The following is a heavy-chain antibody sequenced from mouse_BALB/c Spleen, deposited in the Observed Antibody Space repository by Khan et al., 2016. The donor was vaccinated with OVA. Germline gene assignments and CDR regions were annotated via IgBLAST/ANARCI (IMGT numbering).Heavy chain of an antibody. D-gene: IGHD1-1*01. J-gene: IGHJ2*01. CDR1: GYSITSDYA. CDR3: ARVYGGDFDY. V-gene: IGHV3-2*02. Sequence: EVQLQESGPGLVKPSQSLFLTCTVTGYSITSDYAWNWIRQFPGNKLEWMGFISYSGNTNYNPSLKSRISITRDTSKNQFFLQLNSVTTEDTATYYCARVYGGDFDYWDQGTTLTVSS. CDR2: ISYSGNT.